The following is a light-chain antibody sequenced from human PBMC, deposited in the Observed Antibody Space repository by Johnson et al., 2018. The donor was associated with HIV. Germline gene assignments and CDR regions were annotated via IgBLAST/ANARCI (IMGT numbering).Light chain of an antibody. J-gene: IGLJ1*01. Sequence: QAVLTQPPSVSAAPGQRVNISCSGNISNIESYFVSWYQQLPGAAPTLLTYEDNKRPSGIPDRFSGSKSVATATLGITGLQTGDEADYYCGVWDASLSPHYVFGTGTTITVL. V-gene: IGLV1-51*02. CDR1: ISNIESYF. CDR2: EDN. CDR3: GVWDASLSPHYV.